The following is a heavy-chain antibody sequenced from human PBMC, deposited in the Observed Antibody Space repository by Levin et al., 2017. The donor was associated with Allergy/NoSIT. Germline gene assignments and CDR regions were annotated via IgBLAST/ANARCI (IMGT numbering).Heavy chain of an antibody. CDR2: INPNSGDI. J-gene: IGHJ4*02. CDR1: GYTFTGYY. CDR3: ARELRLEYFFDY. V-gene: IGHV1-2*06. Sequence: ASVKVSCKASGYTFTGYYMHWVRQAPGQGLEWMGRINPNSGDINYAQNFRGRVTMTRDTSISTAYMELSGLRSDDTAVYYCARELRLEYFFDYWGQGTLVRVSS. D-gene: IGHD1-1*01.